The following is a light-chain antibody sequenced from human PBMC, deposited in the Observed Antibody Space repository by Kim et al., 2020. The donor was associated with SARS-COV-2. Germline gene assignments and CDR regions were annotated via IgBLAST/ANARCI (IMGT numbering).Light chain of an antibody. CDR2: DVS. CDR3: SSYTSSVTFV. J-gene: IGLJ2*01. CDR1: GSDVGGYPY. Sequence: GQSITISCTGTGSDVGGYPYVSWYQQHPGNAPKLIIYDVSNRPSGISDRFSGAKSGNTASLTISGLQTEDEADYYCSSYTSSVTFVFGGGTQLTVL. V-gene: IGLV2-14*03.